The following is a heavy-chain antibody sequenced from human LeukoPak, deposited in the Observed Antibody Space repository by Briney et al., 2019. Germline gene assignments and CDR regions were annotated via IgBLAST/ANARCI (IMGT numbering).Heavy chain of an antibody. D-gene: IGHD2-15*01. CDR2: INHSGST. Sequence: SETLSLTCAVYGGSFSGYYWSWLCQPPGKGLEWIGEINHSGSTNYNPSLKSRVTISVDTSKNQFSLKLSSVTAADTAVYYCASGILFSGGTTFDYWGQGTLVTVSS. J-gene: IGHJ4*02. CDR3: ASGILFSGGTTFDY. CDR1: GGSFSGYY. V-gene: IGHV4-34*01.